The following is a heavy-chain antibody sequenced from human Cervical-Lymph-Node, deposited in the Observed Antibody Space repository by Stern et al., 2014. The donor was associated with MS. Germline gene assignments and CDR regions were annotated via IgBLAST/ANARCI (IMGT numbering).Heavy chain of an antibody. CDR2: ISFDGAKT. Sequence: VQLVQSGGGVVQTGRSLRLSCSPSGFAFSTYGLHWVRKAPGKGLEWVALISFDGAKTYYAASVKGLFTISRDNPKNTLYLQMKSLRGEDTAVYYCARGSDWYPLDYWGQGTLVTVSS. J-gene: IGHJ4*02. V-gene: IGHV3-30*03. D-gene: IGHD6-19*01. CDR1: GFAFSTYG. CDR3: ARGSDWYPLDY.